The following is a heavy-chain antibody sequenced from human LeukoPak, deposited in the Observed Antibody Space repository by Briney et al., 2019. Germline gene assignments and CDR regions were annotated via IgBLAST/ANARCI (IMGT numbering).Heavy chain of an antibody. J-gene: IGHJ4*02. CDR3: ARLDILATMVDY. CDR1: GCTFTSYG. Sequence: ASVKVSCKASGCTFTSYGISWVRQAPGQGLEWMGWISAYNGNTNYAQKLQGRVTMTTDTSTSTAYMELRSLRSDDTAVYYCARLDILATMVDYWGQGTLVTVSS. CDR2: ISAYNGNT. V-gene: IGHV1-18*01. D-gene: IGHD5-12*01.